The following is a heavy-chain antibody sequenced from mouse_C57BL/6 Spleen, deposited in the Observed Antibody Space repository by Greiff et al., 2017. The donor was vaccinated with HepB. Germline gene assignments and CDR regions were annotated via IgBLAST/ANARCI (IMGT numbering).Heavy chain of an antibody. CDR2: IDPSDSYT. J-gene: IGHJ2*01. CDR1: GYTFTSYW. Sequence: VQLQQPGAELVMPGASVKLSCKASGYTFTSYWMHWVKQRPGQGLEWIGEIDPSDSYTNYNQKFKGKSTLIVDKSSSTAYMQLSSLTSEDSAVYYCATSDSSGYVGYWGQGTTLTVSS. V-gene: IGHV1-69*01. D-gene: IGHD3-2*02. CDR3: ATSDSSGYVGY.